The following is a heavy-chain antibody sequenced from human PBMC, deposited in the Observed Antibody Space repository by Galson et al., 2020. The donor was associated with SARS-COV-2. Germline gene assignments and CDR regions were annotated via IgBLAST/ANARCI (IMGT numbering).Heavy chain of an antibody. CDR2: ISGSGGTT. V-gene: IGHV3-23*01. J-gene: IGHJ4*02. Sequence: GGYLRLSCVASGFTFSNYAMRWVRQAPGKGLEWVSAISGSGGTTYYGDSVKGRFSISRDNSRDTVYLEMNSLRAEDTAVYYCARRDITGAQDYWGQGTLVTVSS. CDR1: GFTFSNYA. D-gene: IGHD3-10*01. CDR3: ARRDITGAQDY.